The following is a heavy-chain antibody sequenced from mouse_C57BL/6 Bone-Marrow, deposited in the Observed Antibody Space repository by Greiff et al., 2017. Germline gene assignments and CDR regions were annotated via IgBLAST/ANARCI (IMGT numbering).Heavy chain of an antibody. Sequence: EVKVEESGGGLVQPGGSLSLSCAASGFTFTDYYMSWVRQPPGKALEWLGFISNKANGYTTEYSASVKGRFTISRDNAKITLFLQMTRLLSGDTAMYYCAWGSFDYWGQGTTLTVSS. CDR3: AWGSFDY. V-gene: IGHV7-3*01. CDR2: ISNKANGYTT. CDR1: GFTFTDYY. J-gene: IGHJ2*01.